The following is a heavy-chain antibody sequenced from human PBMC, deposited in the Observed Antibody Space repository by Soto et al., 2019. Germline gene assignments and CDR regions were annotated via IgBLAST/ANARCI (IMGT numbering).Heavy chain of an antibody. CDR1: GGSFSGYY. V-gene: IGHV4-34*01. CDR3: ARGWGRIFDY. CDR2: INHSGST. D-gene: IGHD7-27*01. J-gene: IGHJ4*02. Sequence: PSETLSLTCAVYGGSFSGYYWSWIRQPPGKGLEWIGEINHSGSTYYNPSLKSRVTISVDRSKNQFSLKMSSVTAADTAVYYCARGWGRIFDYWGQGTLVTVSS.